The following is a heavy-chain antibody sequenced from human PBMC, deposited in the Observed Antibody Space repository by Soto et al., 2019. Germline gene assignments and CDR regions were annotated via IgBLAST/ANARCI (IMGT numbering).Heavy chain of an antibody. CDR1: GLTFSSYS. CDR2: IISTGTTI. Sequence: GSLRLSCAASGLTFSSYSMNWARQAPGKGLEWIAYIISTGTTIFYADSVKGRFTISRDNAKSSLYLQMNSLRDEDTAVYYCARDNGMAGSFDPWGQGTLVTVSS. J-gene: IGHJ5*02. D-gene: IGHD2-8*01. CDR3: ARDNGMAGSFDP. V-gene: IGHV3-48*02.